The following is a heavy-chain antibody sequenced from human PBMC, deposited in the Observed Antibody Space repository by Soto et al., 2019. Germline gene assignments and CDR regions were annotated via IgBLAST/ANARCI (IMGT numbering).Heavy chain of an antibody. CDR2: IIPMVGMS. V-gene: IGHV1-69*02. D-gene: IGHD3-10*01. Sequence: QVQLVQSGAEVKKPGSSVRVSCKASGDTFNFYTIHWVRQAPGQGLEWLGSIIPMVGMSNYAQRFQGRVTMIADKSTSTVYMQLSSLRSEDTALYYCATSYGSGSRPFDNWGQGTLVSVSS. CDR3: ATSYGSGSRPFDN. CDR1: GDTFNFYT. J-gene: IGHJ5*02.